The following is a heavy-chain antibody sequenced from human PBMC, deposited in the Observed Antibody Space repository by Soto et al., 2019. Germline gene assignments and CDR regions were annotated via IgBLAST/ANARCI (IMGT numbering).Heavy chain of an antibody. CDR3: ARDGSGYRSRASPMDV. V-gene: IGHV1-69*01. Sequence: QVQLVQSGAEVKKPGSSVKVSCKASGDTFSSSAISWVRQAPGQGLEWMGGIIPIFGTANYAQQFQGRVTITADESTSTVYMELSSLRSEDTAVYYCARDGSGYRSRASPMDVWGQGTTVTVSS. J-gene: IGHJ6*02. CDR2: IIPIFGTA. CDR1: GDTFSSSA. D-gene: IGHD3-22*01.